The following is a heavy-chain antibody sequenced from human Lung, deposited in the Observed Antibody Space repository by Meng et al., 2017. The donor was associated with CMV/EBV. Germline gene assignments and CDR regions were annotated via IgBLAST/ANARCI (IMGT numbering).Heavy chain of an antibody. Sequence: GGSLRLSCKGSAYTFSTYWLGWVRQLPGRGLEWMGLIYPADSNTTYSPSFRGHVTISADKSISTAYLQWIGLSASDTATYYCARKRGYFFDYWGHGPPVTVSS. D-gene: IGHD3-10*01. V-gene: IGHV5-51*01. CDR3: ARKRGYFFDY. CDR1: AYTFSTYW. CDR2: IYPADSNT. J-gene: IGHJ4*01.